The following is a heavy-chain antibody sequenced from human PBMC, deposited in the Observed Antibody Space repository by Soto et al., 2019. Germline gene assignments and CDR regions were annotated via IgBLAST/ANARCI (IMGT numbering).Heavy chain of an antibody. CDR3: AREVVGATYAFEI. D-gene: IGHD1-26*01. CDR2: INHSGST. J-gene: IGHJ3*02. Sequence: NPSETLSLTCAVYGGSFSGYYWSWIRQPPGKGLEWIGEINHSGSTNYNPSLKSRVTISVDTSKNQFSLKLSSVTAADTAVYYCAREVVGATYAFEIWGQGTRVTVSS. CDR1: GGSFSGYY. V-gene: IGHV4-34*01.